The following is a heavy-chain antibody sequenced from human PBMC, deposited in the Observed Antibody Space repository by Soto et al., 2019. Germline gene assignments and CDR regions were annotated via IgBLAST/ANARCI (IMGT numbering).Heavy chain of an antibody. J-gene: IGHJ4*02. CDR1: GYSFTSYW. CDR3: ATQGQQLAPEEVYFDY. CDR2: IYPGDSDT. Sequence: EESLKISCKGSGYSFTSYWIGWVRQMPGKGLEWMGIIYPGDSDTRYSPSFQGQVTISADKSISTAYLQWSSLKASDTAMYYCATQGQQLAPEEVYFDYWGQGTLVTVSS. V-gene: IGHV5-51*01. D-gene: IGHD6-13*01.